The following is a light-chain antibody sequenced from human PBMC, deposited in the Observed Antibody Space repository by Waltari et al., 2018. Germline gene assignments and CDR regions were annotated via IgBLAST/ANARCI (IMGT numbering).Light chain of an antibody. Sequence: QSVLTQPPSASGTPGQGVTVSCSGSNSHIGRHGVSWYQQVPGPAPKLLTQTDKQRPSWVPDRFSGSKSGPSASLAISGLQSEDEAHYYCAAWDDSLNGRVFGGGTKVTVL. V-gene: IGLV1-44*01. J-gene: IGLJ3*02. CDR3: AAWDDSLNGRV. CDR2: TDK. CDR1: NSHIGRHG.